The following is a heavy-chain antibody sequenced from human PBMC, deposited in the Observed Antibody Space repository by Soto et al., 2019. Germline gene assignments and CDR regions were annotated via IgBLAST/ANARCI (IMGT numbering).Heavy chain of an antibody. CDR3: ARHSLGNIDF. D-gene: IGHD3-16*02. Sequence: GASVKVSCKASGYTFTTYVMHWVRQAPGQRLEWMGWIDAGNGNTRYSQNFQGRVTITRDTSASTAYMEVSSLRSEDTAVYYCARHSLGNIDFCCQGLLVTLSS. CDR2: IDAGNGNT. CDR1: GYTFTTYV. J-gene: IGHJ4*02. V-gene: IGHV1-3*01.